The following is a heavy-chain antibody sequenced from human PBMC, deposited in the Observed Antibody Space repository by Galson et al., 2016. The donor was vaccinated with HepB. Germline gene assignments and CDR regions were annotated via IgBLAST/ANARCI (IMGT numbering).Heavy chain of an antibody. V-gene: IGHV3-48*03. J-gene: IGHJ4*02. CDR3: ARDGYTGYDDYFDY. CDR2: ISSGGNTV. Sequence: SLRLSCAASGFTFGSFEMNWVRQAPGKGLEWVSHISSGGNTVYYVDSVKGRFSISRDNAEKSLFLLMNSMRAEDTAFYYCARDGYTGYDDYFDYWGQGTLVTVSS. CDR1: GFTFGSFE. D-gene: IGHD5-12*01.